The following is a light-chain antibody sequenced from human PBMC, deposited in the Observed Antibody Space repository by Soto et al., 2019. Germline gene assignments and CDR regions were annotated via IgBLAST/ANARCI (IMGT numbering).Light chain of an antibody. CDR1: QAISNY. Sequence: DIQMTQSPSFLSASVGDRVTITFRASQAISNYLNWYQQKPGKAPNLLIFGAKTLQSMVPSRFSGSGYGTDFTLTITTLQPEDVGIYYCQQCHATPLTFGQGTRLEIK. CDR2: GAK. V-gene: IGKV1-39*01. J-gene: IGKJ5*01. CDR3: QQCHATPLT.